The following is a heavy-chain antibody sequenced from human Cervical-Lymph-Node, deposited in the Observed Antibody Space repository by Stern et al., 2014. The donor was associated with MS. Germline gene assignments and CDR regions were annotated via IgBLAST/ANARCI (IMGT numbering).Heavy chain of an antibody. D-gene: IGHD4-17*01. Sequence: QVQLVQSGAEVKKPGASVKVSCKVSGNILTELSMQWVRQAPGKGLEWMGGFDREDGETIYAHNFQGRVTMTEDTSTDTAYMELGSLRSEDTAVYYCAIYGDDGDYWGPGTLVTVSS. J-gene: IGHJ4*02. CDR1: GNILTELS. CDR3: AIYGDDGDY. V-gene: IGHV1-24*01. CDR2: FDREDGET.